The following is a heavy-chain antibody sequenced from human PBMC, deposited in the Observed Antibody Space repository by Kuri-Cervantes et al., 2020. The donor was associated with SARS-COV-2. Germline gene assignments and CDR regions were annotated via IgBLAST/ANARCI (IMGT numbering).Heavy chain of an antibody. V-gene: IGHV1-8*03. J-gene: IGHJ4*02. CDR3: ARGITAGVDY. CDR1: GYTFITID. Sequence: ASVKVSCKASGYTFITIDINWVRQATGQGLEWMGWISPKNGNTDFAQSFQGRIAFTRDTSINTVYMELSSLTSEDTAVYYCARGITAGVDYWGQGTLVTVSS. CDR2: ISPKNGNT. D-gene: IGHD6-13*01.